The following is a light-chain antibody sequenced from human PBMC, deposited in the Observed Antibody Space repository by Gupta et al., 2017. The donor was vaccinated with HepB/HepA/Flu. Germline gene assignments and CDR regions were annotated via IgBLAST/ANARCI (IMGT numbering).Light chain of an antibody. CDR1: QSVGSTY. CDR2: AAS. V-gene: IGKV3-20*01. Sequence: EIALTQSPGTLSLSPGETATLSCMASQSVGSTYLGWYQQKPGQAPRLLIYAASNRATGIPDRFSGSGSGTDFTLTISMLEPEDFAFYYCQQYCSTPFTFGPGTKVDI. J-gene: IGKJ3*01. CDR3: QQYCSTPFT.